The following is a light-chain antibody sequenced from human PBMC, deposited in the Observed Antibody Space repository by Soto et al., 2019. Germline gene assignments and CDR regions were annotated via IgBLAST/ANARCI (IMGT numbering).Light chain of an antibody. CDR2: AAS. CDR3: HTESSVPV. J-gene: IGKJ3*01. CDR1: QDIRTF. V-gene: IGKV1-27*01. Sequence: DIQMTQSPTSLSASVGDRVTITCLARQDIRTFVAWYRQKPGKAPKILICAASTLQSGVPPRFSVSGSGTDFNHTINYRRPEDVSTSSCHTESSVPVFGPATKVEFK.